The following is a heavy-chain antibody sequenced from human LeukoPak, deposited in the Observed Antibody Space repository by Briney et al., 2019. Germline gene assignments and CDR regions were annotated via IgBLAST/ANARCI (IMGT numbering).Heavy chain of an antibody. J-gene: IGHJ4*02. D-gene: IGHD1-26*01. Sequence: GGSLRLSCSASGFTFRSYAMAWVRQAPGKGLDWVSTISGGGENTHYADSVEGRFTISRDNSKNTLWLQMNSLRDDGTAVYYCAKDVGGPMFDQWGRGTLVTVSS. V-gene: IGHV3-23*01. CDR3: AKDVGGPMFDQ. CDR2: ISGGGENT. CDR1: GFTFRSYA.